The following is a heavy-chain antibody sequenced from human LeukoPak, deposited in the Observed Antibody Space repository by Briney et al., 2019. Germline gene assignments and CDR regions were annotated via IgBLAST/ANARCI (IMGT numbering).Heavy chain of an antibody. CDR2: INHSGIS. Sequence: SETLSLTCAVYDGPFSDFYWTWIRQSPEKGLEWIGEINHSGISNYNPSLKSRVTMSVDTSKNQFSLKLSSVTAADTAVYYCASSYDTDAFDIWGQGTMVTVSS. D-gene: IGHD3-22*01. CDR3: ASSYDTDAFDI. CDR1: DGPFSDFY. V-gene: IGHV4-34*01. J-gene: IGHJ3*02.